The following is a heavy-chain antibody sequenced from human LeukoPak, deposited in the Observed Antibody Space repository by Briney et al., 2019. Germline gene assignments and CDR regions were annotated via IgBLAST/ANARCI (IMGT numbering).Heavy chain of an antibody. J-gene: IGHJ6*02. Sequence: GGSLRLSCAASGFTFSNAWMSWVRQAPGKGLEWVGRIKSKTDGGTTDYAAPVKGRFTISRDDSKNTLYLQTNSLKTEDTAVYYCTTGDTPVEPNGMDVWGQGTTVTVSS. CDR2: IKSKTDGGTT. CDR1: GFTFSNAW. V-gene: IGHV3-15*01. D-gene: IGHD1-14*01. CDR3: TTGDTPVEPNGMDV.